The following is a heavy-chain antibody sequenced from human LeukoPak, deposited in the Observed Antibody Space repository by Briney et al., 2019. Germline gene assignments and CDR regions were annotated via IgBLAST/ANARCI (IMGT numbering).Heavy chain of an antibody. V-gene: IGHV4-4*07. CDR2: IYTSGST. CDR1: GGSVTNYH. CDR3: ASGPIPSFRFDP. Sequence: KPSETLSLTCTVSGGSVTNYHWSWIRQPAGKGLEWIGRIYTSGSTNYNLSLKSRVTMSVDTSKNQFSLKLSSVTAADTAVYYCASGPIPSFRFDPWGQGTLVTVSS. J-gene: IGHJ5*02.